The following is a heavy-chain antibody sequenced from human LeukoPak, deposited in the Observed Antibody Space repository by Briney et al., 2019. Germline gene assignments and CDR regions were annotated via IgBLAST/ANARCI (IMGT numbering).Heavy chain of an antibody. D-gene: IGHD3-22*01. Sequence: GGSLRLSCAASGFTFDDYAMHWVRQAPGKGLEWVSGISWNSGSIGYADSVKGRFTISRDNAKNSLYLQMNSLRAEDMALYYCAKGSNYYDSSGYYYGSNAFDIWGQGTMVTVSS. V-gene: IGHV3-9*03. CDR1: GFTFDDYA. J-gene: IGHJ3*02. CDR2: ISWNSGSI. CDR3: AKGSNYYDSSGYYYGSNAFDI.